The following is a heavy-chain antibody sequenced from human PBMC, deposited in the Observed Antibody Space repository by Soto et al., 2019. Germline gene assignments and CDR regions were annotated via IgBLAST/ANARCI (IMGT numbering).Heavy chain of an antibody. V-gene: IGHV3-23*01. CDR2: VSGSGGST. CDR1: GFTFSTYA. D-gene: IGHD6-13*01. J-gene: IGHJ4*02. Sequence: GGSLRLSCAASGFTFSTYAMSWVRQAPGKGLEWVSGVSGSGGSTYYADSVKGRFTISRDNAKNTLYLQMNRLRAEDTAVFYCAKAGSSSWYTFFDYWGQGTLVTVSS. CDR3: AKAGSSSWYTFFDY.